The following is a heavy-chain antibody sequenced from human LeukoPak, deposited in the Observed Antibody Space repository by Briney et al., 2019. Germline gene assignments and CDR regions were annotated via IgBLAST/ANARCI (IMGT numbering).Heavy chain of an antibody. CDR2: IYDTGSP. CDR1: GDSLSSDY. Sequence: SETLSLTCSVSGDSLSSDYWTWIRQPAGRGLEWIGRIYDTGSPNYNPSLRSRVTMSVDTSKRQFSLKLTSVTAADTAVYYCARGTIVAPYIDYWGQGTLVTVSS. CDR3: ARGTIVAPYIDY. J-gene: IGHJ4*02. D-gene: IGHD5-12*01. V-gene: IGHV4-4*07.